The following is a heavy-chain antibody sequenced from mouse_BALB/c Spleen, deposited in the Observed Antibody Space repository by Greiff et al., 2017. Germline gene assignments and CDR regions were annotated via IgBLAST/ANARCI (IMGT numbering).Heavy chain of an antibody. D-gene: IGHD4-1*01. J-gene: IGHJ3*01. CDR1: GFNIKDTY. CDR2: IDPANGNT. Sequence: DVQLVESGAELVKPGASVKLSCTASGFNIKDTYMHWVKQRPEQGLEWIGRIDPANGNTKYDPKFQGKATITADTSSNTAYLQLSSLTSEDTAVYYCAAGLTGAWFAYWGQGTLVAVSA. CDR3: AAGLTGAWFAY. V-gene: IGHV14-3*02.